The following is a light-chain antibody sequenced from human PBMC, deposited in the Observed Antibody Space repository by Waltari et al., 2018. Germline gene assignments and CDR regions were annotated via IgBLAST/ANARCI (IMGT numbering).Light chain of an antibody. Sequence: DIVMTQSPATLSVSPGERATLSCRASQSVGPNLAWYQQKPGQAPRVLSYGASTRPAGVPGTFSGSGSGTEFTLTISSVQSEDLAVYYCQQYHDWPRTFGQGTKVEFK. CDR2: GAS. CDR3: QQYHDWPRT. CDR1: QSVGPN. J-gene: IGKJ1*01. V-gene: IGKV3-15*01.